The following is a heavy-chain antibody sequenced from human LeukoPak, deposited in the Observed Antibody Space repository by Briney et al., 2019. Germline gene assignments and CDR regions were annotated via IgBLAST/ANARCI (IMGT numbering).Heavy chain of an antibody. CDR3: ASDAFYDSGGYYYY. CDR1: GDSITGYY. J-gene: IGHJ4*02. CDR2: IYYTGNT. V-gene: IGHV4-39*07. D-gene: IGHD3-22*01. Sequence: SETLSLTCSVSGDSITGYYWGWIRQPPGKGLEWIGNIYYTGNTYYNSSLKSQVTISLDTSKNQFSLKVISMTAADTAAYYCASDAFYDSGGYYYYWGQGTLVTVSS.